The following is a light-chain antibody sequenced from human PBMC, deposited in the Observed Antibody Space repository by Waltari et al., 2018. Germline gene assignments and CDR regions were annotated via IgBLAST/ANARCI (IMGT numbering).Light chain of an antibody. Sequence: SALTQPASVSGSPGQSITISCTGTSSDVGGYNYVSWYQQHQGKAPKLMIYAVSNRPSGVSNRFSGSKSGNTASLTISGLQAEDEADYYCSSYSSSSTRVFGTGAKVTVL. CDR3: SSYSSSSTRV. CDR2: AVS. J-gene: IGLJ1*01. CDR1: SSDVGGYNY. V-gene: IGLV2-14*03.